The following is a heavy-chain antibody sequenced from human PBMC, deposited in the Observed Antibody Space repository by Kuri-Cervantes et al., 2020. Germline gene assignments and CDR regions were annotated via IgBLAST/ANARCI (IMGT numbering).Heavy chain of an antibody. CDR2: ISSSSSYI. CDR1: GFTFSSYS. CDR3: ARGAHRRRIVGAPHDAFDI. Sequence: GESLKISCAASGFTFSSYSMNWVRQAPGKGLEWVSSISSSSSYIYYADSVKGRFTISRDDAKNSLYLQMNSLRAEDTAVHYCARGAHRRRIVGAPHDAFDIWGQGTMVTVSS. D-gene: IGHD1-26*01. J-gene: IGHJ3*02. V-gene: IGHV3-21*01.